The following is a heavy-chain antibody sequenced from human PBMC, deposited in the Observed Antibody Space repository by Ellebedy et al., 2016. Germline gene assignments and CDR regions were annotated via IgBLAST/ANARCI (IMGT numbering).Heavy chain of an antibody. J-gene: IGHJ4*02. CDR2: ISPGSDIT. Sequence: GGSLRLSXTASGLNFNTFFMSWVRQTPGKGLEWVSTISPGSDITRLADSVKGRFTVSRDNSRNTVYLRMNNLRVEDTARYYCRQGHYADYWGQGTLVTVSS. CDR1: GLNFNTFF. V-gene: IGHV3-23*01. CDR3: RQGHYADY.